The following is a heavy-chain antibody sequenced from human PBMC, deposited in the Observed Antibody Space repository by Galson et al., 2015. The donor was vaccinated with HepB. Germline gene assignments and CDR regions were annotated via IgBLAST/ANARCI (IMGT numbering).Heavy chain of an antibody. D-gene: IGHD6-13*01. Sequence: SLRLSCAASGFTFSNYAMSWVRQAPGKGLEWVSYISSSSTYIYYTDSVKGRFTISRDNAKNSLYLQMSSLRAEDTALYYCATIAMDAFDIWGQGTMVTVSS. CDR3: ATIAMDAFDI. CDR2: ISSSSTYI. J-gene: IGHJ3*02. CDR1: GFTFSNYA. V-gene: IGHV3-11*01.